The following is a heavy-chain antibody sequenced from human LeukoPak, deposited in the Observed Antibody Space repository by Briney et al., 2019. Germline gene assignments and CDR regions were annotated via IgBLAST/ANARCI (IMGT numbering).Heavy chain of an antibody. J-gene: IGHJ3*02. CDR3: AKDKGHTYYYDSSGYFLNAFDI. D-gene: IGHD3-22*01. CDR2: ISSSSSYI. CDR1: GFTFSSYS. V-gene: IGHV3-21*04. Sequence: GGSLRLSCAASGFTFSSYSMNWVRQAPGKGLEWVSSISSSSSYIYYADSVKGRFTISRDNAKNSLYLQMNSLRAEDTALYYCAKDKGHTYYYDSSGYFLNAFDIWGQGTMVTVSS.